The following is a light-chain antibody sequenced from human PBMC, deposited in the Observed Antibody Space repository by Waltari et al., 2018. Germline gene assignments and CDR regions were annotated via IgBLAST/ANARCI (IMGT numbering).Light chain of an antibody. J-gene: IGLJ2*01. CDR3: SSYTSRGTLV. CDR2: EIN. Sequence: HSALTQPASVSGSPGQSPTIPCPGSDTDVGRYKPASWYQPHPGKAPKLIIYEINKRPSGVSNRFSGSKSGNTASLTISGLQIEDEADYYCSSYTSRGTLVFGGGTKLTVL. CDR1: DTDVGRYKP. V-gene: IGLV2-14*02.